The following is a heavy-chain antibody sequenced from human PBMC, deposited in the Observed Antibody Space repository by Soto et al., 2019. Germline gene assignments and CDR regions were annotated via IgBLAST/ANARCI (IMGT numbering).Heavy chain of an antibody. V-gene: IGHV1-18*04. Sequence: GASVKVSCKTSGYTFTNYGFSWVRRAPGQGLEWMGWISAYNGDTNYAQNFQGRVFMTTDTSTRTAYMELRSLRSDDTAVYYCARDRGFYDSSNYRFDYWGQGTLVTVS. CDR1: GYTFTNYG. CDR2: ISAYNGDT. D-gene: IGHD3-22*01. CDR3: ARDRGFYDSSNYRFDY. J-gene: IGHJ4*02.